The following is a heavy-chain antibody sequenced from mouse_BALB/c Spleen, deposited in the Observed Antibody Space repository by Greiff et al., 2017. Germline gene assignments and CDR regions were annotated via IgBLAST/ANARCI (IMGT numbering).Heavy chain of an antibody. V-gene: IGHV1-82*01. J-gene: IGHJ4*01. CDR2: IYPGDGDT. D-gene: IGHD2-1*01. Sequence: QVQLQQSGPELVKPGASVKISCKASGYAFSSSWMNWVKQRPGQGLEWIGRIYPGDGDTNYNGKFKGKATLTADKSSSTAYMQLSSLTSVDSAVYFCANGNPYYYAMDYWGQGTSVTVSS. CDR1: GYAFSSSW. CDR3: ANGNPYYYAMDY.